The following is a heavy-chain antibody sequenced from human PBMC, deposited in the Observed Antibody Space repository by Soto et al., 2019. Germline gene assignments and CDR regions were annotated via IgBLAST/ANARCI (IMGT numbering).Heavy chain of an antibody. D-gene: IGHD1-7*01. CDR2: INHSGST. V-gene: IGHV4-4*02. Sequence: SETLSLTCAVSGGSISSSNWWSWVRQPPGKGLEWIGEINHSGSTNYNPSLKSRVTISVDKSKNQFSLKLSSVTAADTAVYYCALGTTRYYYYGMDVWGQGTTVTVSS. CDR1: GGSISSSNW. CDR3: ALGTTRYYYYGMDV. J-gene: IGHJ6*02.